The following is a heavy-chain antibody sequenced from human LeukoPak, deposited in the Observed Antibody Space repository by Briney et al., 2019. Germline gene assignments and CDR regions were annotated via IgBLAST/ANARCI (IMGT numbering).Heavy chain of an antibody. J-gene: IGHJ3*02. CDR2: IQFDGSKE. CDR3: ARVHVWWGLDASDI. D-gene: IGHD2-8*02. V-gene: IGHV3-33*05. Sequence: GRSLRLSCAASGFTFSSYGMHWVRQAPGKGLDWVAGIQFDGSKEYYSDSVKGRSSISRDDSKNTLYLQMNSLRAEDSAVYYCARVHVWWGLDASDIWGQGTMVTVSS. CDR1: GFTFSSYG.